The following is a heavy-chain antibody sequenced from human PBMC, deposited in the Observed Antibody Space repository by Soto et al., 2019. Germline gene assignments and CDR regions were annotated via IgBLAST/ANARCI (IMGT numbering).Heavy chain of an antibody. J-gene: IGHJ4*02. Sequence: QVQLQESGPGLVKPSQTLSLTCTVSGGSISSGGYYWSWIRQHPGKGLAWIGYIYYSGSTYYNPSLKCRVTISVDPSKNQFSLKLSSVTAADTAVYYCALLWFGAYYFDYWGQGTLVTVSS. CDR3: ALLWFGAYYFDY. D-gene: IGHD3-10*01. CDR1: GGSISSGGYY. V-gene: IGHV4-31*03. CDR2: IYYSGST.